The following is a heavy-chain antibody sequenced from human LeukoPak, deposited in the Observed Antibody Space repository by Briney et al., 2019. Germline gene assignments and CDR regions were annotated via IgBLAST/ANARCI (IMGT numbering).Heavy chain of an antibody. CDR1: GGSISSYY. CDR3: ARQTAADYSDFDY. Sequence: SETLSLTCTVSGGSISSYYWSWIRQPPGKGLEWIGYIYYSGSTNYNPSLKSRVTISVDTSKNQFSLKLSSVTAADTAVYYCARQTAADYSDFDYWSQGTLVTVSS. V-gene: IGHV4-59*08. CDR2: IYYSGST. D-gene: IGHD6-25*01. J-gene: IGHJ4*02.